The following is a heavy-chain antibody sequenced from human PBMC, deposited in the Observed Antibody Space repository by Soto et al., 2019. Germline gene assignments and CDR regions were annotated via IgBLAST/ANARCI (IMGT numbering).Heavy chain of an antibody. D-gene: IGHD6-19*01. Sequence: QVELVESGGGVVQPGRSLRLSCEASGFSFSAYGMHWVRQAPGKGLEWVAAISHDGNDRYYADSVKGRFNISRDNSKNTLYLQMNSLRSEDAAIYYCPKGTAVPYQGFDSWGQGTLVTVSS. CDR3: PKGTAVPYQGFDS. V-gene: IGHV3-30*18. CDR2: ISHDGNDR. CDR1: GFSFSAYG. J-gene: IGHJ5*01.